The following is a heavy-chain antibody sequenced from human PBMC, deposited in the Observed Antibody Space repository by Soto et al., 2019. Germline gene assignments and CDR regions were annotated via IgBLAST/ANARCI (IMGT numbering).Heavy chain of an antibody. Sequence: QVQLVQSGAEVKKPGASVKVSCKASGYTFTTYDISWVRQAPGQGLEWMGRISTYNGNTIYPQSLKGRPTMTTDTSTHTAYMELRSLRSDDTAVDYCARYPYHVLMVNAPNLYGMDVWGQGTKVTVSS. D-gene: IGHD2-8*01. CDR2: ISTYNGNT. V-gene: IGHV1-18*01. J-gene: IGHJ6*02. CDR3: ARYPYHVLMVNAPNLYGMDV. CDR1: GYTFTTYD.